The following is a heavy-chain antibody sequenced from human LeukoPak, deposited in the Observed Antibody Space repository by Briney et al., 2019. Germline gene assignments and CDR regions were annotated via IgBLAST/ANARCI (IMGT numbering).Heavy chain of an antibody. V-gene: IGHV3-23*01. CDR3: ARENYDSSGYYFDY. CDR1: GFTFSSYA. D-gene: IGHD3-22*01. J-gene: IGHJ4*02. Sequence: GGSLRLSCAASGFTFSSYAMSWVRQAPGKGLEWVSAISGSGGSTYYADSVKGRFTISRDNSKNTLYLQMNSLRAEDTVVYYCARENYDSSGYYFDYWGQGTLVTVSS. CDR2: ISGSGGST.